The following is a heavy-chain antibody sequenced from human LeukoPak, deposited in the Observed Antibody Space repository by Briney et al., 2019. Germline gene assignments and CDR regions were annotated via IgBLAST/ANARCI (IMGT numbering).Heavy chain of an antibody. CDR2: LYYSGST. CDR3: ARGGSGISNAFDI. D-gene: IGHD3-10*01. CDR1: GGSISSYY. J-gene: IGHJ3*02. V-gene: IGHV4-59*01. Sequence: SETLSLSCSVFGGSISSYYWSWIRQPPGKGLEWIGYLYYSGSTNSNPSLKSRVTMSVDTSKNQFSLKLRSVTAADTAVYYCARGGSGISNAFDIWGQRKMVSVSS.